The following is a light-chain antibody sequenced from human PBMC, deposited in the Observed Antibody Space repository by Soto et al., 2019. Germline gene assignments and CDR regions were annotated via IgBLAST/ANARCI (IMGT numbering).Light chain of an antibody. Sequence: EIVLTQSPATLYVSPGGRATLSFRASQNLMYNLAWYQQNPGQAPRLLVYGSTTRATDAPPRFRGSRSGTDFSLTISSLQSEYLAPDYGQQDGGWARTFGQGSRVEIK. CDR3: QQDGGWART. CDR1: QNLMYN. J-gene: IGKJ1*01. V-gene: IGKV3-15*01. CDR2: GST.